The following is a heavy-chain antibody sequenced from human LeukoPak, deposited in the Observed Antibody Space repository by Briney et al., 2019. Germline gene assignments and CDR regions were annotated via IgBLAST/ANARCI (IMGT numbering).Heavy chain of an antibody. J-gene: IGHJ5*02. Sequence: PSETLSLTCTVSGGSISSSSYYWGWIRQPPGKGLEWIGSIYYSGSTYYNPSLKSRVTISVDTSKNQFSLKLSSVTAADTAVYYCAREYSSSDNWFDPWGQGTLVTVSS. V-gene: IGHV4-39*07. CDR1: GGSISSSSYY. CDR3: AREYSSSDNWFDP. CDR2: IYYSGST. D-gene: IGHD6-6*01.